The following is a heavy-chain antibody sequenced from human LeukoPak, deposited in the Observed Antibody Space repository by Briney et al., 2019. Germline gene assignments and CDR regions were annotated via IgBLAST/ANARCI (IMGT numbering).Heavy chain of an antibody. V-gene: IGHV1-8*01. J-gene: IGHJ5*02. CDR1: GFIFTGYD. D-gene: IGHD3-10*01. CDR3: VRDGEGVAISVNYWFDP. CDR2: MNPITGST. Sequence: GASVKVSCRASGFIFTGYDINWVRQAAGQGLEWMGWMNPITGSTDYARQFQGRVTMTRDTSTGTAYMELTSLRSEDTAVYYCVRDGEGVAISVNYWFDPWGQGTLVTVSS.